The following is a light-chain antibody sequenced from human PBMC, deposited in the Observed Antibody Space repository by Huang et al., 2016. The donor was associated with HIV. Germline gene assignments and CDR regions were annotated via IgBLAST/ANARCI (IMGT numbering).Light chain of an antibody. CDR1: QVSRKS. J-gene: IGKJ5*01. V-gene: IGKV1-NL1*01. CDR2: AAS. CDR3: QQYYITPPIA. Sequence: DIQMTQSPSSLSASVGDICTNTCRASQVSRKSLAWYQQKPGKAPKLLLFAASRLEGGVPSRFSGGGSGTDYTLTISSLQPEDFATYYCQQYYITPPIAFGQGTRLEIK.